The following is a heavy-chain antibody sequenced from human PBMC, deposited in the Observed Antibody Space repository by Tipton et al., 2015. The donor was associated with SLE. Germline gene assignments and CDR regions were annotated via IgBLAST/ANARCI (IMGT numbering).Heavy chain of an antibody. J-gene: IGHJ3*02. Sequence: TLSLTCVVSDVPISSGGYSWNWIRQPPGKGLEWIGDIDHSGVTHYSPSLKSRVTISRDTSGNQFSLNLSSVTASDTAVYYCAQAHLWGSYRYASDIWGQGTMVTVSS. CDR3: AQAHLWGSYRYASDI. V-gene: IGHV4-30-2*01. CDR2: IDHSGVT. CDR1: DVPISSGGYS. D-gene: IGHD3-16*02.